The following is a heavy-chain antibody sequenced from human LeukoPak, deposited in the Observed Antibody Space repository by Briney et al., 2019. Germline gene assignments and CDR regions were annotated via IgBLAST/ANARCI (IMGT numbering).Heavy chain of an antibody. Sequence: ASVKVSCKTSGYTFTDYYIHWVRQAPGQGLEWMGWSNPNSGGTNYAQKFQGRVTMTRDTSISTAYMELSRLRSDDTAVYYCARDRDGDYPFDYWGQGTLVTVSS. J-gene: IGHJ4*02. CDR3: ARDRDGDYPFDY. V-gene: IGHV1-2*02. D-gene: IGHD4-17*01. CDR2: SNPNSGGT. CDR1: GYTFTDYY.